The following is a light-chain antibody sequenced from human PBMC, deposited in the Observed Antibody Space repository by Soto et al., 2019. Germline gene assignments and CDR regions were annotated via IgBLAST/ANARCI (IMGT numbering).Light chain of an antibody. Sequence: DIQMTQSPSTLSASVGDRVTITCRASQTISTWLAWYQQKPGKAPKLLIYKASSLEGGVPSRFSGSGSGTEFNITISSLQHDDFATYYCQQYNTYPLTFGGGTTVDIK. J-gene: IGKJ4*01. V-gene: IGKV1-5*03. CDR1: QTISTW. CDR2: KAS. CDR3: QQYNTYPLT.